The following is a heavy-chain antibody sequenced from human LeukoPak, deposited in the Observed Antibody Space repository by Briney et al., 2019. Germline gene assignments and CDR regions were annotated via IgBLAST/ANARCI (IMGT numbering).Heavy chain of an antibody. Sequence: GGSLRLSCAASGFTFSSYAMSWVRQAPGKGLEWVSAISCSGGSTYYADSVKGRFTISKDNSKNTLYLQMNSLRAEDTAVYYCARDPKYSSSWRSYYYGMDVWGQGTTVTVSS. J-gene: IGHJ6*02. CDR3: ARDPKYSSSWRSYYYGMDV. D-gene: IGHD6-13*01. CDR2: ISCSGGST. V-gene: IGHV3-23*01. CDR1: GFTFSSYA.